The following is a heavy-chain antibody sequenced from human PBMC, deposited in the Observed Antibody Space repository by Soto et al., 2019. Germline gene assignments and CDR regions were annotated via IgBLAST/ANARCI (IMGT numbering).Heavy chain of an antibody. Sequence: QVQLVESGGGVVQPGRSLRLSCAASGFTFSSYAMQWVRQAPGKGLEWVAVISYDGSNKYYADSVKGRFTISRDNSKHTLYLQMTSLRAEDTAVYYCARPDYGSGSYPDYWGQGTLVTVSS. D-gene: IGHD3-10*01. J-gene: IGHJ4*02. CDR3: ARPDYGSGSYPDY. V-gene: IGHV3-30-3*01. CDR2: ISYDGSNK. CDR1: GFTFSSYA.